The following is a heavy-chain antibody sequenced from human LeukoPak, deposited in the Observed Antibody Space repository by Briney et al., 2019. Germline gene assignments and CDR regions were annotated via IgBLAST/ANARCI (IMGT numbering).Heavy chain of an antibody. Sequence: PGGSLRLSCAASGFALSSHWMTWVRQVPGRGPEWVANVNRDGSETYYLDSVKGRFTISKDNAKNSLYLQMNSLRAEDTALYHCARNNAMDVWDQGTTVIVSS. J-gene: IGHJ6*02. D-gene: IGHD2-8*01. V-gene: IGHV3-7*03. CDR1: GFALSSHW. CDR2: VNRDGSET. CDR3: ARNNAMDV.